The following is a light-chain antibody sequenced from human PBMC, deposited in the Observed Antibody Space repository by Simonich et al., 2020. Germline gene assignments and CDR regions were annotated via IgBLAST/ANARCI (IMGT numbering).Light chain of an antibody. CDR2: RNN. Sequence: QSVLTQPPSASGTPGQRVTISCSGSSSNIGSNYVYWYPQLPGTAPKLHIYRNNQRPSGVPDRFSGSKSGTSASLAISGLRSEDEADYYCAAWDDSLSGSWVFGGGTKLTVL. CDR1: SSNIGSNY. J-gene: IGLJ3*02. CDR3: AAWDDSLSGSWV. V-gene: IGLV1-47*01.